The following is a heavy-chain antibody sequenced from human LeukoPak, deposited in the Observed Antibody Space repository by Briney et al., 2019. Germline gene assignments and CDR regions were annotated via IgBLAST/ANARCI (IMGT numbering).Heavy chain of an antibody. J-gene: IGHJ4*02. V-gene: IGHV1-2*02. CDR3: ARDGLWFGELYADLDY. CDR1: GYTFTGYY. D-gene: IGHD3-10*01. Sequence: GASVKVSCKASGYTFTGYYMHWVRQAPGQGLEWMGWINPNSGGTNYAQKFQGRVTMPRDTSISTAYMELSRLRSDDTAVYYCARDGLWFGELYADLDYWGQGTLVTVSS. CDR2: INPNSGGT.